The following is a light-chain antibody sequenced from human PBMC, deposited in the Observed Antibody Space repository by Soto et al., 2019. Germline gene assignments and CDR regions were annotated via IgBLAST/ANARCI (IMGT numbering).Light chain of an antibody. CDR2: LNSDGSH. V-gene: IGLV4-69*01. CDR3: QTWGTGIHYV. J-gene: IGLJ1*01. CDR1: SGHSSYA. Sequence: QSVLTQSPSASASLGASVKLTCTLSSGHSSYAIAWHQQQPEKGPRYLMKLNSDGSHSKGAGIPDRFSGSSSGAERYLTISSRQSEDEADYYCQTWGTGIHYVFGTGTKLTVL.